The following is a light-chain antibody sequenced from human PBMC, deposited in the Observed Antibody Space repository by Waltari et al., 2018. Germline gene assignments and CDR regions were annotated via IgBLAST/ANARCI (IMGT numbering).Light chain of an antibody. CDR3: AAWDDSLNIWV. Sequence: QSELTQPPSASGTPGQRVTIPCSGSSSSFGNNYVFWYHQLPGTAPKLLIYRNNQRPSGVPDRFSGSKSGTSASLAISGLRSEDEADYYCAAWDDSLNIWVFGGGTKLTVL. J-gene: IGLJ3*02. CDR2: RNN. CDR1: SSSFGNNY. V-gene: IGLV1-47*01.